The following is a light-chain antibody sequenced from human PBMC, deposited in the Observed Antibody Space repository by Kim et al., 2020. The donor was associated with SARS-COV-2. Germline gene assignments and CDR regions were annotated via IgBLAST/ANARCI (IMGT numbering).Light chain of an antibody. CDR2: GAS. Sequence: LFRGERTTLYCRASQSVSSSYLAWYQQTTGQAPRLLIYGASGRATGIPDRFSGSGSGTDFTLTISRLEPEDFAVYYCQQYGSSPYTFGQGTKLEI. CDR1: QSVSSSY. J-gene: IGKJ2*01. V-gene: IGKV3-20*01. CDR3: QQYGSSPYT.